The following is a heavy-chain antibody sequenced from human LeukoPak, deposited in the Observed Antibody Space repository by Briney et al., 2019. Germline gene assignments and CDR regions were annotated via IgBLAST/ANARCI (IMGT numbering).Heavy chain of an antibody. D-gene: IGHD6-13*01. Sequence: GASVKVSCKTSGYTFTSYGFSWVRQAPGQGLEWMGWISAYNGNTRYAQNLQGRVTMTTDSSTSTTYMELRSLRSDDTAVYYCARLSDYGSSWYFYYYGMDVWGQGTTVTVSS. CDR3: ARLSDYGSSWYFYYYGMDV. CDR2: ISAYNGNT. CDR1: GYTFTSYG. V-gene: IGHV1-18*01. J-gene: IGHJ6*02.